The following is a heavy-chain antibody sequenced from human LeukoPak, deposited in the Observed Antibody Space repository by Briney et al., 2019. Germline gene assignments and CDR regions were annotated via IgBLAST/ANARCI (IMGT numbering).Heavy chain of an antibody. CDR1: GGSISSYY. V-gene: IGHV4-59*12. CDR2: IYYSGST. CDR3: ARGYGDNYYYYMDV. D-gene: IGHD4-17*01. J-gene: IGHJ6*03. Sequence: PSETLSLTCTVPGGSISSYYWSWIRQPPGKGLEWIGYIYYSGSTNYNPSLKSRVTISVDTSKNQFSLKLSSVTAADTAVYYCARGYGDNYYYYMDVWGKGTTVTISS.